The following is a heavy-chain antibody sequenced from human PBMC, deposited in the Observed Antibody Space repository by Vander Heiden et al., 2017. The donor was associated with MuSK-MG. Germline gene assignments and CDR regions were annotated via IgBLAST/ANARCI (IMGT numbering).Heavy chain of an antibody. CDR2: ISAYNGNT. Sequence: QVQLVQSGAEVKKPGASVKVSCKASGYTFTSHGLSWVRQAPGQGLEWMGWISAYNGNTNYAQKLQGRVTMTTDTSTSTAYMELRSLRSDDTAVYYCARDLYSGGQEDAFDIWGQGTMVTVSS. CDR3: ARDLYSGGQEDAFDI. D-gene: IGHD2-21*01. J-gene: IGHJ3*02. V-gene: IGHV1-18*01. CDR1: GYTFTSHG.